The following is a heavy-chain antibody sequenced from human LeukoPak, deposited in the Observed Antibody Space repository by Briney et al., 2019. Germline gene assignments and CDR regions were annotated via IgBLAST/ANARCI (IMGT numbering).Heavy chain of an antibody. Sequence: SETLSLTCAVYGGSFGGYYWGWIRQPPGKGLEWIGSIYYSGSTYYNPSLKSRVTISVDTSKNQFSLKLSSVTAADTAVYYCARESTANWFDPWGQGTLVTVSS. CDR2: IYYSGST. D-gene: IGHD1-14*01. V-gene: IGHV4-34*01. J-gene: IGHJ5*02. CDR3: ARESTANWFDP. CDR1: GGSFGGYY.